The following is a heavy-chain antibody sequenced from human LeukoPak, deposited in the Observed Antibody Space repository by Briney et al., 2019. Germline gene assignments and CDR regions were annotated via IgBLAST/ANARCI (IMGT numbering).Heavy chain of an antibody. CDR2: IYYSGST. CDR3: AVGSSGWPYYFDY. V-gene: IGHV4-59*01. D-gene: IGHD6-19*01. J-gene: IGHJ4*02. Sequence: SETLSLTCTVSGGSISSYNWSWIRQPPGKGLEWIGYIYYSGSTNYNPSLKSRVTISVDTSKNQFSLKLSSVTAADTAVYYCAVGSSGWPYYFDYWGQGTLVTVSS. CDR1: GGSISSYN.